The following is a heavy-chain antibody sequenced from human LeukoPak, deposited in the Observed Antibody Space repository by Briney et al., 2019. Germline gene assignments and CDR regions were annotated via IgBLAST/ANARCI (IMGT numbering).Heavy chain of an antibody. D-gene: IGHD3-10*01. Sequence: SETLSLTCAVYGGSFSGYYWSWIRQPPGKGLEWIGEINHSGSTNYNPSLKSRVTISVDTSKNQFSLKLSSVTAADTALYYCARHSSIQVGPGTYSYGMDVWGQGTTVIVAS. CDR2: INHSGST. V-gene: IGHV4-34*01. CDR1: GGSFSGYY. CDR3: ARHSSIQVGPGTYSYGMDV. J-gene: IGHJ6*02.